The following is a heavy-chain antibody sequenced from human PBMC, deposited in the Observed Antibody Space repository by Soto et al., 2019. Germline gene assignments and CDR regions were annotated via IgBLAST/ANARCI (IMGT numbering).Heavy chain of an antibody. V-gene: IGHV1-46*01. CDR2: INPGSGAA. J-gene: IGHJ3*02. CDR3: ARGGEVGVAGSAAFDM. CDR1: GYTVTTHY. D-gene: IGHD3-3*01. Sequence: QVQLVQSGAEVKKPGASVKISCTASGYTVTTHYMHWVRQAPGRGLEWMGEINPGSGAAKYTQTFQARVTMTRDTSTNTVYMEMSALRSEDTAVFYCARGGEVGVAGSAAFDMWGQGTMVTVSS.